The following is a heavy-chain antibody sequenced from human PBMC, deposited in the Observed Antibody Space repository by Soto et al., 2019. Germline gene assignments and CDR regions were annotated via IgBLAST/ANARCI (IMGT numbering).Heavy chain of an antibody. CDR1: GFPFSDYY. CDR2: ISPKSTYR. Sequence: KPGGSLRLSCATSGFPFSDYYMSWIRQAPGKGLEWLSHISPKSTYRNYADSVKGRFTISRDNTKNSVSLQMNTLRVEDTAVYYCAREDSIIIPAVSDFWGQGTLVTVSS. D-gene: IGHD2-2*01. V-gene: IGHV3-11*06. J-gene: IGHJ4*02. CDR3: AREDSIIIPAVSDF.